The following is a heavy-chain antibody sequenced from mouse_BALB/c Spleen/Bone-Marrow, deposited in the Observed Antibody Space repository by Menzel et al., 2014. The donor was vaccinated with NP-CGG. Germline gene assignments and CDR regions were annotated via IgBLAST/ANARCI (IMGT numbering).Heavy chain of an antibody. CDR2: IDPANGNT. CDR3: ASYVYGYYFDY. CDR1: GFNVKDTY. J-gene: IGHJ2*01. V-gene: IGHV14-3*02. D-gene: IGHD2-2*01. Sequence: VQLQQSGAELAKPGASVKLSCTASGFNVKDTYIHWVKQRPEQGLEWIRRIDPANGNTKYDPKFQGKATITADTSSNTAYLQLSSLTSEDTAVYYCASYVYGYYFDYWGQGTTLTVSS.